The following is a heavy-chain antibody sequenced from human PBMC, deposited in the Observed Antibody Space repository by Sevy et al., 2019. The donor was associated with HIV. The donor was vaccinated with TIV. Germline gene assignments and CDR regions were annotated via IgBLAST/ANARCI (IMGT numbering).Heavy chain of an antibody. V-gene: IGHV1-18*01. CDR2: ISAYNGNT. D-gene: IGHD1-7*01. Sequence: ASVKVSCKASGYTFTSYGISWVRQAPGQGLEWMGWISAYNGNTNYAQKLQGRVTMTTDTSTSTAYMELRSLRSDDTAVYYCARVVEQLELLVYYFDYWGQGTLVTVSS. CDR1: GYTFTSYG. J-gene: IGHJ4*02. CDR3: ARVVEQLELLVYYFDY.